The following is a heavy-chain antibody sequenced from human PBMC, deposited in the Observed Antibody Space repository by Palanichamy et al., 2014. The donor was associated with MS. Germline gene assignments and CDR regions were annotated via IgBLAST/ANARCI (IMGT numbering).Heavy chain of an antibody. V-gene: IGHV3-21*01. Sequence: EVQLVESGGGLAKPGGSLRLSCAAFGFTFSSYSLNWVRQAPGKGLEWVSSISQTSSYKYYADSVKGRFTISRDNAKNSLYLQMNSLRSEDTAVYYCARDSRRGIVAADGFDIWGQGTVVTV. J-gene: IGHJ3*02. CDR3: ARDSRRGIVAADGFDI. D-gene: IGHD2/OR15-2a*01. CDR2: ISQTSSYK. CDR1: GFTFSSYS.